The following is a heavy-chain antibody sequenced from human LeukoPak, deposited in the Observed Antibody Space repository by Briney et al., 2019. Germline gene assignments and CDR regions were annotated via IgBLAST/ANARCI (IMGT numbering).Heavy chain of an antibody. V-gene: IGHV4-59*01. CDR1: GGSISSYY. CDR2: IYYSGST. CDR3: ARGDGDYGWFDP. D-gene: IGHD4-17*01. Sequence: SETLSLTCTVSGGSISSYYWSWIRQPPGNGLEWIGYIYYSGSTNYNPSLTSRVTISVETSKNHFSLTLRSVTAADTAVYYCARGDGDYGWFDPWGQGTLVPVSS. J-gene: IGHJ5*02.